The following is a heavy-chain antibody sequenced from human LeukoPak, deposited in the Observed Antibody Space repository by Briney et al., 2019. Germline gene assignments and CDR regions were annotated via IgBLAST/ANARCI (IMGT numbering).Heavy chain of an antibody. Sequence: ASVKVSCKASGYSFTRFGITWVRQAPGQGLEWMGWISALYGHTNYAQKFQGRVTMTTDTSTSTAYMELRSLRSDDTAVYYCARVAGYCSSASCPMGWFDPWGQGTLVTVSS. J-gene: IGHJ5*02. CDR1: GYSFTRFG. CDR3: ARVAGYCSSASCPMGWFDP. CDR2: ISALYGHT. D-gene: IGHD2-2*01. V-gene: IGHV1-18*01.